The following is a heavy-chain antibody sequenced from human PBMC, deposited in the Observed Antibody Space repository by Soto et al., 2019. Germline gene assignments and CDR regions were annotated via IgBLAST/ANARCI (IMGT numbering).Heavy chain of an antibody. Sequence: QVQLVQSGAEVKKPGSSVRVSCKSSGGTVSSYSLSWLRQAPGQGLEWVGGILPLRETPKYAQKFQGRVTISVDKSTTKDSMDPTHITSANPAAYYCASQIDAVRFWEGFPFDGWGQGTLVTVSS. CDR1: GGTVSSYS. V-gene: IGHV1-69*06. D-gene: IGHD3-3*01. CDR2: ILPLRETP. CDR3: ASQIDAVRFWEGFPFDG. J-gene: IGHJ5*02.